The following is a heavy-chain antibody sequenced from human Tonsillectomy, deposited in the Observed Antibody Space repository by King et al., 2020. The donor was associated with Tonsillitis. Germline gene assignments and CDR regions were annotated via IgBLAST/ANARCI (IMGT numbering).Heavy chain of an antibody. CDR1: GFTFSTYS. V-gene: IGHV3-21*01. CDR3: ATSIVATDAYFDY. D-gene: IGHD5-12*01. J-gene: IGHJ4*02. Sequence: VQLVESGGGLVKPGGSLRLSCAASGFTFSTYSMNWVRQAPGKGLEWASSISSSSSYMYYADSVKGRFTISRDNAKNSLYLQMNSLRAEDTAVYYCATSIVATDAYFDYWGQGTLVTVSS. CDR2: ISSSSSYM.